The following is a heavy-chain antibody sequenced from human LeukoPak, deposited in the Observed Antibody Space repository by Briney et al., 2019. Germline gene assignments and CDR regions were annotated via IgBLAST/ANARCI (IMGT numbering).Heavy chain of an antibody. CDR1: GFSFKNVW. D-gene: IGHD3-9*01. CDR3: TTWNYDIMTGYSI. V-gene: IGHV3-15*01. Sequence: GGSLRLSCAASGFSFKNVWMSWVRQAPGKGLEWVGRIKSKTHGGTTDYAAAVKGRFTISRDDSKSTLYLQMNSLKTEDTALYYCTTWNYDIMTGYSIWGQGTLVTVSS. CDR2: IKSKTHGGTT. J-gene: IGHJ4*02.